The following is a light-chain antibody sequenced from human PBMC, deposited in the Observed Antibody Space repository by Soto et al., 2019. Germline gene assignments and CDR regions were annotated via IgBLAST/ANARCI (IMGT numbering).Light chain of an antibody. V-gene: IGKV3-11*01. CDR1: QSVSSY. Sequence: VMTQSPLSLSLSPGERATLSCRASQSVSSYLAWYQQKPGQAPRLLIYDASNRATGIPGRFSGSGSGTDFTLTITSLEPEDFAIYYCQQRSNWPITFGQGTRLEIK. J-gene: IGKJ5*01. CDR2: DAS. CDR3: QQRSNWPIT.